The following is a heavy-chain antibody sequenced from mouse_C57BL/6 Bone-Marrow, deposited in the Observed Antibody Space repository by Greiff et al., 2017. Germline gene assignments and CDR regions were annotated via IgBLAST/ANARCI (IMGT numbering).Heavy chain of an antibody. Sequence: QVQLQQSGAELVRPGASVTLSCKASGYTFTDYEMHWVKQTPVHGLEWIGAIDPETGGTAYNQKFKGKAILTADKSSSTAYMELRSLTSEDSAVYYWTRWDYYSNYDGGAMDYWGQGTSVTVSS. V-gene: IGHV1-15*01. CDR3: TRWDYYSNYDGGAMDY. D-gene: IGHD2-5*01. CDR2: IDPETGGT. CDR1: GYTFTDYE. J-gene: IGHJ4*01.